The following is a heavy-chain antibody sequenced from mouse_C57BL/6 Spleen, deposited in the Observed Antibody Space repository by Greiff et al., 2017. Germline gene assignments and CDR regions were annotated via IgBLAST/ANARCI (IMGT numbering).Heavy chain of an antibody. CDR1: GFSLTSYG. CDR2: IWSGGST. V-gene: IGHV2-2*01. CDR3: ARKAHNGGISSMDS. Sequence: QVQLKQSGPGLVQPSQSLSITCTVSGFSLTSYGVHWVRQSPGKGLEWLGVIWSGGSTDYNAAFISRLSISKDNSKSRVCFKMNSLQTDDTATYFCARKAHNGGISSMDSWGQGTSVTVSS. J-gene: IGHJ4*01. D-gene: IGHD1-1*01.